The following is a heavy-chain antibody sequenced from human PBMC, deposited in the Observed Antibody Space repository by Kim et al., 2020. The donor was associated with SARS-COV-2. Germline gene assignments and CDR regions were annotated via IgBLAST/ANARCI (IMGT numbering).Heavy chain of an antibody. CDR3: GVRGIAVAGLDY. Sequence: GGSLRLSCAASGFTFSSYSMNWVRQAPGKGLEWVSSISSSSSYIYYADSVKGRFTISRDNAKNSLYLQMNSLRAEDTAVYYCGVRGIAVAGLDYWGQGTLVTVSS. J-gene: IGHJ4*02. D-gene: IGHD6-19*01. CDR2: ISSSSSYI. CDR1: GFTFSSYS. V-gene: IGHV3-21*01.